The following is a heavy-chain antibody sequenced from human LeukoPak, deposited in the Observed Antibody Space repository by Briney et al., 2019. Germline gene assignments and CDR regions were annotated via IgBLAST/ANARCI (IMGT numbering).Heavy chain of an antibody. J-gene: IGHJ3*02. CDR2: IKSKTDGGTT. CDR3: TTGRWATVAPQTANDAFDI. Sequence: KAGGSLRLSCAASGFTFSNAWMSWVRQAPGKGLEWVGRIKSKTDGGTTDYAAPVKGRFTISRDDSKNTLYLQMNSLKTEDTAVYYCTTGRWATVAPQTANDAFDIWGQGTMVTVSS. D-gene: IGHD4-23*01. V-gene: IGHV3-15*01. CDR1: GFTFSNAW.